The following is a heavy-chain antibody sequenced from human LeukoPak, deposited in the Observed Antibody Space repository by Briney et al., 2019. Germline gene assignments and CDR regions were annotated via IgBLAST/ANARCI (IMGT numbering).Heavy chain of an antibody. CDR1: GGPISSGDYS. Sequence: SETLSLTCAVSGGPISSGDYSWSWIRQPPGKGLEWIGFIYHSGSTYYNPSLKSRVTISVDRSKNQFSLKLSSVTAADTAVYYCARDRLWFGESYFDLWGRGTLVTVSS. D-gene: IGHD3-10*01. V-gene: IGHV4-30-2*01. CDR3: ARDRLWFGESYFDL. CDR2: IYHSGST. J-gene: IGHJ2*01.